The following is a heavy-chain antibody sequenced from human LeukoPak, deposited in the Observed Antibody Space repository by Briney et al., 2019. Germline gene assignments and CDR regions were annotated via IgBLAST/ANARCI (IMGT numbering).Heavy chain of an antibody. CDR2: ISYDGSNK. CDR1: GFTFSSYA. CDR3: ARDGLRANYYMDV. J-gene: IGHJ6*03. D-gene: IGHD3-22*01. V-gene: IGHV3-30-3*01. Sequence: PGRSLRLSCAASGFTFSSYAMHWVRQAPGKGLEWVAVISYDGSNKYYADSVKGRFTISRDNSKNTLYLQMNSLRAEDTAVYYCARDGLRANYYMDVWGKGTTVTVSS.